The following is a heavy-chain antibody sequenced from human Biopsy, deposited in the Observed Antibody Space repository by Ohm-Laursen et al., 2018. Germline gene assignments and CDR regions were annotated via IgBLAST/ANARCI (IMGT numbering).Heavy chain of an antibody. CDR3: ARYIGSSWEWAFDI. V-gene: IGHV4-59*08. J-gene: IGHJ3*02. CDR1: YGSISGHF. Sequence: SDTLSLTCAVTYGSISGHFWSWIRQAPGKGLEWIGYVYYNGNTNYSPSLKSRATISLDTSKDRFSLKLTSVTAADTAVYYCARYIGSSWEWAFDIWGRGTMVTVSS. D-gene: IGHD6-13*01. CDR2: VYYNGNT.